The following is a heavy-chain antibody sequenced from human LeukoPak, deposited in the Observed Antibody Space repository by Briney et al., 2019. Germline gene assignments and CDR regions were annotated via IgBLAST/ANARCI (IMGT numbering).Heavy chain of an antibody. CDR2: INPNSGGT. J-gene: IGHJ4*02. D-gene: IGHD4-17*01. Sequence: PSVKVSCKASGYTCTCYYMHWVRQAPGQGLEWMGWINPNSGGTDYAQKFQGRVTMTRDTSISTAYMELSRLRSDDTALYYCARGEDNGDYEAIDWGQRTLVTASS. CDR3: ARGEDNGDYEAID. V-gene: IGHV1-2*02. CDR1: GYTCTCYY.